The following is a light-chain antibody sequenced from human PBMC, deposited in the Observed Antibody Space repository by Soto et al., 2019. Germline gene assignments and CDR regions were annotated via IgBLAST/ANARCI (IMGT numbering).Light chain of an antibody. V-gene: IGKV3-20*01. CDR2: GAS. CDR3: QQYGSSPPWT. CDR1: QSFSSSY. J-gene: IGKJ1*01. Sequence: EIVLTQSPGTLSLSPGERATLSCRASQSFSSSYLAWYQQKPGQAPRLLIYGASSRATGIPDRFSGSGSGTDFTLTISRLEPEDFAVYYCQQYGSSPPWTCGQGTKVEIK.